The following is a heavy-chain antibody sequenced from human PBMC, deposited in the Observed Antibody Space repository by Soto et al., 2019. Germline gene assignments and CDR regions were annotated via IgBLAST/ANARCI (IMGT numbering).Heavy chain of an antibody. V-gene: IGHV3-48*03. CDR1: GFTFSSYE. D-gene: IGHD2-8*01. CDR2: ISSSGSTI. Sequence: GGSLRLSCAASGFTFSSYEMNWVRQAPGKGLEWVSYISSSGSTIYYADSVKGRFTISRDNAKNSLYLQMNSLRAEDTDVYSCARESAPTVGCHLDYWGQGTLVTVSS. J-gene: IGHJ4*02. CDR3: ARESAPTVGCHLDY.